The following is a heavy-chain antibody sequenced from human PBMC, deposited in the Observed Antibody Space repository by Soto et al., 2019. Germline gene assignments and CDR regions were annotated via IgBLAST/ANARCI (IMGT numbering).Heavy chain of an antibody. CDR2: IKSKTEGGTT. V-gene: IGHV3-15*01. D-gene: IGHD6-13*01. CDR1: GFTFSNAW. CDR3: TFPTEEQQLIQVGDY. J-gene: IGHJ4*02. Sequence: EVQLVESGGGLVQPGGSLRLSCAASGFTFSNAWMSWVRQAPGKGLEWVGRIKSKTEGGTTDYAAPVKGRFTISRDDSKNTLYLQMNSLKTEDTAVYYCTFPTEEQQLIQVGDYWGQGTLVTVSS.